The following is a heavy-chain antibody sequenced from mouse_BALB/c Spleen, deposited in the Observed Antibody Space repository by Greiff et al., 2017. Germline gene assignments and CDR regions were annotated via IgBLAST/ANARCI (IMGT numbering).Heavy chain of an antibody. J-gene: IGHJ2*01. D-gene: IGHD2-3*01. CDR3: ARDGYYYFDY. V-gene: IGHV1-80*01. CDR2: IYPGDGDT. CDR1: GYAFSSYW. Sequence: VQLQQSGAELVRPGSSVKISCKASGYAFSSYWMNWVKQRPGQGLEWIGQIYPGDGDTNYNGKFKGKATLTADKSSSTAYMELLSLTSEDSAVYYCARDGYYYFDYWGQGTTLTVSS.